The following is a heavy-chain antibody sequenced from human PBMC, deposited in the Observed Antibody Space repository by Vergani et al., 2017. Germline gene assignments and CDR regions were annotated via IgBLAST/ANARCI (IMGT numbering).Heavy chain of an antibody. CDR3: ARDRGSSWYSDY. D-gene: IGHD6-13*01. Sequence: EVQLLESGGGLVQPGGSLRLSCAASGFTFSSYAMSWVRQAPGKGLEWVSAISGSGGSTYYADSVKGRFTISRDNSKNTLYLQMNSLRAEDTAVYYCARDRGSSWYSDYWGQGTLVTVSS. CDR2: ISGSGGST. J-gene: IGHJ4*02. CDR1: GFTFSSYA. V-gene: IGHV3-23*01.